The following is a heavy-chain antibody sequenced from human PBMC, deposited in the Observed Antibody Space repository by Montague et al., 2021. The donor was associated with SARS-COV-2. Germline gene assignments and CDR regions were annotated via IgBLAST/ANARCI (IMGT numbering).Heavy chain of an antibody. CDR1: GGSISSGGYY. D-gene: IGHD2-15*01. V-gene: IGHV4-31*03. Sequence: TLSLTCTVSGGSISSGGYYWSWIRQHPGKGLEWIGYIYYSGSTYYNPFLKSRVTISVDTSKNQFSLKLSSVTAADTAVYYCARLTAGYCSGGSCYWGTGFDYWGQGTLVTVSS. CDR3: ARLTAGYCSGGSCYWGTGFDY. CDR2: IYYSGST. J-gene: IGHJ4*02.